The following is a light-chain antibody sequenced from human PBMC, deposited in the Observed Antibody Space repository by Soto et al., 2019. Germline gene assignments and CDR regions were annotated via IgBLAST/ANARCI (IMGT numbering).Light chain of an antibody. Sequence: IRMTQSPSSLSASVEDRVIITCRASQSISSYLTWYQQKPGKAPKLLIFAASSLQSGVPSRFSGSGSGPDFTLTISSLQPEDFATYYCQQYYSNPRTFGQGTKVDIK. V-gene: IGKV1-39*01. J-gene: IGKJ1*01. CDR3: QQYYSNPRT. CDR2: AAS. CDR1: QSISSY.